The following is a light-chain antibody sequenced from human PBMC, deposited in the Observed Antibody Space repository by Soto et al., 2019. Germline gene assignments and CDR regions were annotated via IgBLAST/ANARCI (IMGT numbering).Light chain of an antibody. Sequence: QSVLTQPASVSGSPGQSITISCTGTSSDVGSYNLVSWYQQHPGKAPKLMIYEGSKRPSGVSNRFSGSKSGNTASLTISGLQAEYEGDYYCCSYAGSSTWVFGGGTHLTVL. CDR1: SSDVGSYNL. V-gene: IGLV2-23*01. J-gene: IGLJ3*02. CDR2: EGS. CDR3: CSYAGSSTWV.